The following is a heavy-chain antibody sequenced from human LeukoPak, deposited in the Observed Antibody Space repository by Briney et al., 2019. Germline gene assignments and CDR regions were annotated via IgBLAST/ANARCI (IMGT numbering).Heavy chain of an antibody. D-gene: IGHD1-1*01. CDR2: MNPNSGNT. J-gene: IGHJ4*02. CDR3: ARDRGTRTTDY. CDR1: GYTFTSYD. V-gene: IGHV1-8*01. Sequence: ASVKVFCKASGYTFTSYDINWVRQATGQGVEWMGWMNPNSGNTGYAQKFQGRVTMTRNTSISTAYMELSSLRSEDTAVYYCARDRGTRTTDYWGQGTLVTVSS.